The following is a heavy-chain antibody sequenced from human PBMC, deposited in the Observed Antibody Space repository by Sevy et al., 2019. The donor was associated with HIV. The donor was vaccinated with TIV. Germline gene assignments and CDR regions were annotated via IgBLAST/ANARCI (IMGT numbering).Heavy chain of an antibody. Sequence: GGSLRLSCAASGFTFSSYAMSWVRQAPGKGLEWVSAISGSGGSTYYADSVKGRFTISRDNSKNTQYLQMNSLRAEDTAVYYCAKLPLPDTVTTFYCMDVWGQGTTVTVSS. CDR2: ISGSGGST. J-gene: IGHJ6*02. D-gene: IGHD4-17*01. CDR3: AKLPLPDTVTTFYCMDV. CDR1: GFTFSSYA. V-gene: IGHV3-23*01.